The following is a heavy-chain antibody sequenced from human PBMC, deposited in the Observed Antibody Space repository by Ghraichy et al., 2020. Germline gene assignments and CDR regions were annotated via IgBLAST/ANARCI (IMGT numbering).Heavy chain of an antibody. CDR2: IYYSGST. CDR3: ARWDYGDYLGAFDI. CDR1: GGSISSGDYY. Sequence: SETLSLTCTVSGGSISSGDYYWSWIRQPPGKGLEWIGYIYYSGSTYYNPSLKSRVTISVDTSKNQFSLKLSSVTAADTAVYYCARWDYGDYLGAFDIWGQGTMVTVSS. V-gene: IGHV4-30-4*01. J-gene: IGHJ3*02. D-gene: IGHD4-17*01.